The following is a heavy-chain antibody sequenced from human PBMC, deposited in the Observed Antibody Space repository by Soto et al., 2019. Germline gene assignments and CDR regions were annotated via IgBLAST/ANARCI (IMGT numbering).Heavy chain of an antibody. CDR2: IIPIFGTA. V-gene: IGHV1-69*13. Sequence: GASVKVSCKASGGTFSSYAISWVRQAPGQGLEWMGGIIPIFGTANYAQKFQGRVTITADESTSTAYMELSSLRSEDTAVYYCASQGVYSGSYWEVFPYYFDYWGQGTLVTVSS. CDR1: GGTFSSYA. D-gene: IGHD1-26*01. CDR3: ASQGVYSGSYWEVFPYYFDY. J-gene: IGHJ4*02.